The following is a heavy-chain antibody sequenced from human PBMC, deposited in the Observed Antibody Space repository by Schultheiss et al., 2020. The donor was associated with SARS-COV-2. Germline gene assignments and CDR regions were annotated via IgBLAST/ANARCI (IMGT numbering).Heavy chain of an antibody. CDR3: ATVRIDNNGWYEFDY. J-gene: IGHJ4*02. CDR1: GDSMRSHY. CDR2: ISKSGIT. V-gene: IGHV4-59*11. Sequence: SVTLSLTCTVPGDSMRSHYWSWVRQTPGKGLDWIVYISKSGITTFNPSLESRVTISADTSQNQFSLRLTSVTAADTAVYYCATVRIDNNGWYEFDYWGQGTLVTVSS. D-gene: IGHD6-19*01.